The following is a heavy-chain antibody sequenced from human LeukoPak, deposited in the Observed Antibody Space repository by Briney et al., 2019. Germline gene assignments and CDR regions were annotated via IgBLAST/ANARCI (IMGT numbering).Heavy chain of an antibody. CDR1: GGSISSGGYY. CDR2: IYYSGST. V-gene: IGHV4-31*03. CDR3: ARENPNYDFGPGNWFDP. Sequence: SETLSLTCTVSGGSISSGGYYWSWIRQHPGKGLEWIGYIYYSGSTYYNPSLKSRVTISVDTSKNQFSLKLSSVTAADTAVYYCARENPNYDFGPGNWFDPWGQGILVTVSS. D-gene: IGHD3-3*01. J-gene: IGHJ5*02.